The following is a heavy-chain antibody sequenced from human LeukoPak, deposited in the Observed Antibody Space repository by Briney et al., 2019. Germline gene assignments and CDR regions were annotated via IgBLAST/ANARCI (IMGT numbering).Heavy chain of an antibody. CDR1: GFTFSSYA. V-gene: IGHV3-23*01. J-gene: IGHJ4*02. D-gene: IGHD6-19*01. Sequence: GGSLRLSCAASGFTFSSYAMSWVRQAPGKGLEWVSAISGSGGSTYYADSVKGRFTISRDNSKNTLYLQMNSLRAEDTAVYYCAKGIGSGCSGGTDYWGQGTLVTVSS. CDR2: ISGSGGST. CDR3: AKGIGSGCSGGTDY.